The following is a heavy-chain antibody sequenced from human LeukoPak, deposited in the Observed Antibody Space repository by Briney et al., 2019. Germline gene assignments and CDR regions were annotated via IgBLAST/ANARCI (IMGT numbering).Heavy chain of an antibody. Sequence: ASVKVSCKTSGYPFTTWEINWVRQAAGQGLEWMGWVHPNSGNTAYAQKFQGRVTMTRNTSISTAYTELSGLTFDDTAVYFCARGPRNDPWGQGTLVTVSS. CDR1: GYPFTTWE. D-gene: IGHD1-14*01. CDR3: ARGPRNDP. J-gene: IGHJ5*02. CDR2: VHPNSGNT. V-gene: IGHV1-8*01.